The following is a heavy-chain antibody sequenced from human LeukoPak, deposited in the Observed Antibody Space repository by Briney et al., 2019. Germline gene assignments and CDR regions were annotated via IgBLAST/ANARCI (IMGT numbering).Heavy chain of an antibody. Sequence: GASVKVSCKASGYTFTSYGISWVRQAPGQGLEWMGWISAYNGNTNYAQKLQGRVTMTTDTSTSTAYMELRSLRSDDTAVYYCARDIVVVVAATHAFDIWGQGTMVTVSS. D-gene: IGHD2-15*01. V-gene: IGHV1-18*01. CDR1: GYTFTSYG. CDR3: ARDIVVVVAATHAFDI. J-gene: IGHJ3*02. CDR2: ISAYNGNT.